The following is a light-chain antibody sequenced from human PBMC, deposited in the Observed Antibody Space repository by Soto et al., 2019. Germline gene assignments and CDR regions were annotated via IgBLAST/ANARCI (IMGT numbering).Light chain of an antibody. V-gene: IGKV3-20*01. CDR2: GAS. CDR3: QQYGSSASIT. Sequence: EIVLTQSPGTLSLSPGERATLSCRASQSVGSGYLAWYHQKPGQAPRLLIYGASSRATGIPDRFSGSGSGTDFTLTISRLEPEDFAVYYCQQYGSSASITFGQGTRLEIQ. CDR1: QSVGSGY. J-gene: IGKJ5*01.